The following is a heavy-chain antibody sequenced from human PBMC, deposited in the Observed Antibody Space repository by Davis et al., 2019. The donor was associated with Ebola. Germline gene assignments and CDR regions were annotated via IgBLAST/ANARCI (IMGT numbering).Heavy chain of an antibody. CDR2: IIPILGIA. J-gene: IGHJ5*02. CDR3: ARENGDYLPEDWFDP. V-gene: IGHV1-69*04. Sequence: SVKVSCKASGGTFSSYAISWVRQAPGQGLEWMGRIIPILGIANYAQKFQGRVTITADKSTSTAYMELSSLRSEDTAVYYCARENGDYLPEDWFDPWGQGTLVTVSS. D-gene: IGHD4-17*01. CDR1: GGTFSSYA.